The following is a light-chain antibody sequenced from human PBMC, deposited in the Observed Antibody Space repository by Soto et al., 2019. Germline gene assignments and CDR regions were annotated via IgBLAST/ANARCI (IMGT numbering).Light chain of an antibody. V-gene: IGLV2-14*01. CDR3: TSYTSSGTLV. CDR2: RVN. CDR1: SSDVGGYDY. Sequence: QSVLTQPASVSESPGQSITISCTGTSSDVGGYDYVSWYQHHPGEVPKLLIYRVNNWPSGVSSRFSGSKSGNTASLTISGLQAEDEADYYCTSYTSSGTLVFGSGTKVTVL. J-gene: IGLJ1*01.